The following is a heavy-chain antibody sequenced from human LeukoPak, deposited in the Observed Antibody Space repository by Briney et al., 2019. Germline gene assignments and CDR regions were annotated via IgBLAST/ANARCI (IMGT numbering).Heavy chain of an antibody. V-gene: IGHV5-51*01. J-gene: IGHJ4*02. CDR2: IYPGDSDT. CDR3: ARSGSSWSHLEY. Sequence: GESLKIPGKGSGYNLASHWIGWVRQTPGKGLEWMGIIYPGDSDTRYSPSFQGQVTISANKSISTAYLQWSSLKASDTAMYYCARSGSSWSHLEYWAQGSRATVSS. CDR1: GYNLASHW. D-gene: IGHD6-13*01.